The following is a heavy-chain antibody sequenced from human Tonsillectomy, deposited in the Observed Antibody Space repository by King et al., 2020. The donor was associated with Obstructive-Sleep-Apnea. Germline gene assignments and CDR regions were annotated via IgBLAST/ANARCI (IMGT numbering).Heavy chain of an antibody. J-gene: IGHJ3*02. Sequence: VQLVESGGGLVQPGGSLRLSCTVSGFTFSSYWMHWLRQAPGKGLVWVSRINTDGSSTSYADAVKGRFTISRDNAKNTLYLQINSLRVEDTAVYYCARETRAPDYGGNSIRRGGAIDIWGQGTMVTVSS. D-gene: IGHD4-23*01. CDR3: ARETRAPDYGGNSIRRGGAIDI. CDR2: INTDGSST. V-gene: IGHV3-74*01. CDR1: GFTFSSYW.